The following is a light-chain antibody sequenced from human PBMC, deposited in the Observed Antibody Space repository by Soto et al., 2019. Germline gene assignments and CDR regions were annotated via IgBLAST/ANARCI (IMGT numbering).Light chain of an antibody. CDR3: SSCAGSNNLV. CDR2: EVT. Sequence: QSVLTQPPSASGSPGQAVTISCTGTSSDVGGYNYVSWYQQHPGKAPKLMIYEVTKRPSGVPDRFSGSKSGNTASLTVSGLQADDEDDYYCSSCAGSNNLVFAGGTKLTVL. V-gene: IGLV2-8*01. J-gene: IGLJ2*01. CDR1: SSDVGGYNY.